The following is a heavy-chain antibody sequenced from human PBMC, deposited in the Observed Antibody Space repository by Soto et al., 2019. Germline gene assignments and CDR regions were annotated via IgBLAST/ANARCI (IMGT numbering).Heavy chain of an antibody. Sequence: GGSLRLSCAASGFTFSSYSMNWVRQAPGKELEWVSYISSSSSTIYYADSVKGRFTISRDNAKNSLYLQMNSLRAEDTAVYYCARHPERIAEIGWFDPWGQGTLVTVSS. D-gene: IGHD6-13*01. J-gene: IGHJ5*02. V-gene: IGHV3-48*01. CDR1: GFTFSSYS. CDR2: ISSSSSTI. CDR3: ARHPERIAEIGWFDP.